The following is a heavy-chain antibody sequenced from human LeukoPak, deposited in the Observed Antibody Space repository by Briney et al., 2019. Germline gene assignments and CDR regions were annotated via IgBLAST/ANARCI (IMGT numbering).Heavy chain of an antibody. CDR2: ISDLSNNR. CDR1: GFTFSDYY. D-gene: IGHD3-22*01. CDR3: ARFGTSGYSGDH. J-gene: IGHJ4*02. Sequence: GGSLRLSCAASGFTFSDYYMSWIRQAPGKGLESLSYISDLSNNRYYADTVKGRFIISRDDAKNSVYLQMSSLRAEDTAVYYCARFGTSGYSGDHWGQGTLVTVSS. V-gene: IGHV3-11*04.